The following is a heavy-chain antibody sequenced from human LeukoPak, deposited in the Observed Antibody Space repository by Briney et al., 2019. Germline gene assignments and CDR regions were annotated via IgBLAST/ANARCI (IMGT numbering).Heavy chain of an antibody. D-gene: IGHD7-27*01. CDR2: IYYSGST. Sequence: PSETLSLTCTVSGCSISSYYWSWIRQPPRKGLEWIGYIYYSGSTNYNPSLKSRVTITVDTSKNQFSLKLSSVTAADTAVYYCARGPNNLGYYYYGMDVWGQGTTVTVSS. J-gene: IGHJ6*02. CDR3: ARGPNNLGYYYYGMDV. CDR1: GCSISSYY. V-gene: IGHV4-59*01.